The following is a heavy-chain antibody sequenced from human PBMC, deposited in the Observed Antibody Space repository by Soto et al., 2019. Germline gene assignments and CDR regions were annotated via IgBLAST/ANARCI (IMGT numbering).Heavy chain of an antibody. CDR2: ISGASTYT. D-gene: IGHD5-18*01. Sequence: PGGSLRLSCAASGFTLTDYYMNWIRQSPGKGLEWISYISGASTYTDYADSVKGRFTISRDNAKNSLYLQMNSLRAEDTAVYYCARLGYSYGYGVSDYWGQGTLVTVSS. CDR3: ARLGYSYGYGVSDY. CDR1: GFTLTDYY. J-gene: IGHJ4*02. V-gene: IGHV3-11*06.